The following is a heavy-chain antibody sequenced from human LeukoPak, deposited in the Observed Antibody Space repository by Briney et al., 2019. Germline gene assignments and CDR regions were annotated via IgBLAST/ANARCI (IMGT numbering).Heavy chain of an antibody. Sequence: SETLSLTCTVSGGSISSSSYYWGCIRQPPGNGLEWIGSIYYSGSTYYNPSLKSRVTISVDTSKNQFSLKLSSVTAADTAVYYCARDRSYYDSSGYNQGAFDIWGQGTMVTVSS. D-gene: IGHD3-22*01. V-gene: IGHV4-39*07. J-gene: IGHJ3*02. CDR3: ARDRSYYDSSGYNQGAFDI. CDR1: GGSISSSSYY. CDR2: IYYSGST.